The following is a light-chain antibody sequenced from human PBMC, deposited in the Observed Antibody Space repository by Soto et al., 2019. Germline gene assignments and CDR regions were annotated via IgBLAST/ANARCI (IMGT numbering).Light chain of an antibody. CDR1: SSNIWAGYD. CDR3: QSYDSSLSGSV. CDR2: GNS. J-gene: IGLJ3*02. V-gene: IGLV1-40*01. Sequence: QSVLTQPPSVSGAPGQRVTISCTGSSSNIWAGYDVHWYQQLPGTAPKLLIYGNSNRPSGVPDRFSGSKSGTSASLAITGLQAEDEADYYRQSYDSSLSGSVFGGGTKLTVL.